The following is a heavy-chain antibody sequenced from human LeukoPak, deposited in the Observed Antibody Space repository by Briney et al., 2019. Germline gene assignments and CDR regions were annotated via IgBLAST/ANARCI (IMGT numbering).Heavy chain of an antibody. J-gene: IGHJ4*02. D-gene: IGHD1-26*01. CDR2: INPRGGST. CDR3: ARGEWELRVDY. CDR1: GYTFTSYY. V-gene: IGHV1-46*01. Sequence: ASVTVTFKASGYTFTSYYMHWVRQAPGQGLEWMGIINPRGGSTRYAQKFQGRVTMTRDTTTSTVYMELSSLRSEDTAVYYCARGEWELRVDYWGQGTLVTVSS.